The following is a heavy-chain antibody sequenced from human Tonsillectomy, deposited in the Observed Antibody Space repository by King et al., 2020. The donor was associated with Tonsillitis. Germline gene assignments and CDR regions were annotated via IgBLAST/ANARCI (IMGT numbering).Heavy chain of an antibody. CDR3: ARHQAPQFPPYYYFDY. CDR1: GYSFTSYW. Sequence: QLVQSGAEVKKPGESLKISCKTSGYSFTSYWIGWVRQMPGKGLEWMGIIYPGASDTRYSPSFQGHVTISADKSISTASLTWSSLKASETAMYYCARHQAPQFPPYYYFDYWGQGTLVTVSS. J-gene: IGHJ4*02. D-gene: IGHD2-21*01. CDR2: IYPGASDT. V-gene: IGHV5-51*01.